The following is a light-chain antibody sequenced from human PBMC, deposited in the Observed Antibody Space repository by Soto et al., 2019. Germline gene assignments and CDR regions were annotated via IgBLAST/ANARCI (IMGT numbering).Light chain of an antibody. J-gene: IGKJ5*01. CDR3: QQYGGSPRT. CDR1: QSVTGNS. Sequence: EILLKQFPCTLSLSPGERATLSCGAGQSVTGNSLAWYQQKLGRAPRVLIYGASNRATGIPERFSGSGSGTDFTLTITRLEPEDFEVYFCQQYGGSPRTFGQGTRLEIK. CDR2: GAS. V-gene: IGKV3-20*01.